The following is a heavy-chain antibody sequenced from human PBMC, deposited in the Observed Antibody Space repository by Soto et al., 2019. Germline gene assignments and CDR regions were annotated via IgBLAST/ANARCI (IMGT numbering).Heavy chain of an antibody. CDR1: GGTFTNYD. D-gene: IGHD2-21*01. CDR3: AWTLAFCGGNCYLPNFDT. CDR2: IIPLFGSP. V-gene: IGHV1-69*01. J-gene: IGHJ4*02. Sequence: QVQLVQSGTEVQKPGSSVKLSCKTSGGTFTNYDISWVRQAPGQGLEWMGGIIPLFGSPHYSPKFEGRVSITADRVSTTAHLELSSLRFDDTAVYFRAWTLAFCGGNCYLPNFDTWGQGTLVIVSS.